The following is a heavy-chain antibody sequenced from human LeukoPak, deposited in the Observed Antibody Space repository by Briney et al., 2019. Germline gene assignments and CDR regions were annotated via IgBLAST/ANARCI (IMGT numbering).Heavy chain of an antibody. Sequence: PGGSLRLSCAASGFTFSSYAMHWLREAPGKGLEWVAVISYDGSNKYYADSVKGRFTISRDNSKNTLYLQMNSLRAEDTAVYYCARVQRLRTTWGLYYYYMDVWGKGTTVTVSS. V-gene: IGHV3-30*04. D-gene: IGHD4-17*01. CDR2: ISYDGSNK. J-gene: IGHJ6*03. CDR3: ARVQRLRTTWGLYYYYMDV. CDR1: GFTFSSYA.